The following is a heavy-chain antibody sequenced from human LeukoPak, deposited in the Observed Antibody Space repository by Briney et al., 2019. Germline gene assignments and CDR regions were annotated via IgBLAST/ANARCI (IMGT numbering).Heavy chain of an antibody. CDR3: ATITTYYDILTGYYTNWFDP. J-gene: IGHJ5*02. CDR1: GYSFTSYW. D-gene: IGHD3-9*01. V-gene: IGHV5-51*01. CDR2: IYPGDSDT. Sequence: GESLKISCKGSGYSFTSYWLGWVRQMPGKGLEWMGIIYPGDSDTRYSPSFQGQVTIPADKSISTSHLQWNSLKASDTAMYYCATITTYYDILTGYYTNWFDPWGQGTLVTVSS.